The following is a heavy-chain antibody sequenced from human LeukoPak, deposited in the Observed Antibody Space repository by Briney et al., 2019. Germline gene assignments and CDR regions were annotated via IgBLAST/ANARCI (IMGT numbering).Heavy chain of an antibody. J-gene: IGHJ3*02. CDR1: GGSISRYY. CDR2: IYYSGST. V-gene: IGHV4-59*12. D-gene: IGHD5-18*01. CDR3: AREDGTSMDNAFDI. Sequence: SETLSLTCTVSGGSISRYYWSWIRQPPGKGLEWIGYIYYSGSTNYNPSLKSRVTISEDPSKNQFSLKLSSVTAADTAVYYCAREDGTSMDNAFDIWGQGTMVTVSS.